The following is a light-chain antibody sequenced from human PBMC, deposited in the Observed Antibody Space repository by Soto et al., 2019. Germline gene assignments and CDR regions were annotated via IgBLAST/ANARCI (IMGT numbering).Light chain of an antibody. J-gene: IGLJ1*01. CDR2: DTS. Sequence: QAVVTQEPSLTVSPGGTVTLTFGSSTGAVTSVHYPDGFQQKPGQAPRTLIYDTSNKHSWTPARFSGSLLGGKAALILSSAQHEDDAEYSCCISYSGPRRVFGTGTKVTVL. CDR1: TGAVTSVHY. V-gene: IGLV7-46*01. CDR3: CISYSGPRRV.